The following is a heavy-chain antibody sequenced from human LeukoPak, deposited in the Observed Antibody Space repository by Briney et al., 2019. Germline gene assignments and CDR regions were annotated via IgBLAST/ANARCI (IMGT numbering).Heavy chain of an antibody. CDR3: ARRHFWSGYLSIDY. CDR1: GFTFSSYA. D-gene: IGHD3-3*02. Sequence: PGGSLRLSCAASGFTFSSYAMTWVRQAPGKGLEWVSGISGSGGTTYYADSVKGRFTISRDNAKNSLYLQMNSLRAEDTAVYYCARRHFWSGYLSIDYWGQGTLVTVSS. V-gene: IGHV3-23*01. J-gene: IGHJ4*01. CDR2: ISGSGGTT.